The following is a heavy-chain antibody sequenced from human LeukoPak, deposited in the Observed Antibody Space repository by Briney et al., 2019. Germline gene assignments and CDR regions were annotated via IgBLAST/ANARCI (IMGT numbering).Heavy chain of an antibody. D-gene: IGHD3-10*01. CDR3: ARDLMEAYYYGSGRRDAFDI. J-gene: IGHJ3*02. CDR1: GYTFTSYD. CDR2: MNPNSGNT. Sequence: ASVKVSCKASGYTFTSYDINWVRQAPGQGLEWMGWMNPNSGNTGYAQKFQGRVTMTRNTSISTAYMELSSLRSEDTAVYYCARDLMEAYYYGSGRRDAFDIWGQGTMVTVSS. V-gene: IGHV1-8*01.